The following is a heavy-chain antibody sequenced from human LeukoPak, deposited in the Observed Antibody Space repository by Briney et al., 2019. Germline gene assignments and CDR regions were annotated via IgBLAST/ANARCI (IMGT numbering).Heavy chain of an antibody. V-gene: IGHV1-18*01. D-gene: IGHD3-22*01. CDR3: ARSPYDSSGYCFDY. CDR2: ISAYNGNT. CDR1: GYTFTSYG. J-gene: IGHJ4*02. Sequence: EASVKVSCKASGYTFTSYGISWVRQAPGQGLEWMGWISAYNGNTNYAQKFQGRVTITADESTSTAYMELSSLRSEDTAVYYCARSPYDSSGYCFDYWGQGTLVTVSS.